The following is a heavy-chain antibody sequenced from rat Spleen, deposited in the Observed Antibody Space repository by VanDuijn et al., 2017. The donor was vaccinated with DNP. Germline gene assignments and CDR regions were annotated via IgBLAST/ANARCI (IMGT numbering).Heavy chain of an antibody. J-gene: IGHJ2*01. CDR3: ARHEGLYSGFPDYFDY. D-gene: IGHD4-4*01. Sequence: EVQLQESGPGLVKPSQSLSLTCSVTGYSITTIYRWNWIRKFPGNKLEWMGYINSVGSTNYNPSLKSRISITRDTSKNQFFLQLNSVTTEDTATYYCARHEGLYSGFPDYFDYWGQGVMVTVSS. CDR2: INSVGST. V-gene: IGHV3-3*01. CDR1: GYSITTIYR.